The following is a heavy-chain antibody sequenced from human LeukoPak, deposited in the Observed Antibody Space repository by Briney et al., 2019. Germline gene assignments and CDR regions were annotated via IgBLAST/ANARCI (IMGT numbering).Heavy chain of an antibody. J-gene: IGHJ5*02. Sequence: ETLSLTCTVSGGSISSYYWSWIRQPPGKGLEWIGYIYYSGSTNYKPSLKSRVTISVDTSKNQFSLKLSSVTAADTAVYYCARDSGRQLGPFDPWGQGTLVTVSS. CDR3: ARDSGRQLGPFDP. CDR1: GGSISSYY. D-gene: IGHD6-13*01. V-gene: IGHV4-59*01. CDR2: IYYSGST.